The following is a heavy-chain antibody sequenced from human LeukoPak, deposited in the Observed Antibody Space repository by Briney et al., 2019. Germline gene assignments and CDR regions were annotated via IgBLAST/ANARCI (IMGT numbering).Heavy chain of an antibody. J-gene: IGHJ4*02. Sequence: ASETLSLTSTVSGGSISSSSYYWGWIRQPPGKGLEWIGSIYYSGSTYYNPSLKSRVTISVDTSKNQFSLKLSSVTAADTAVYYCARDMGIAAAVDYWGQGTLVTVSS. CDR3: ARDMGIAAAVDY. CDR2: IYYSGST. V-gene: IGHV4-39*07. CDR1: GGSISSSSYY. D-gene: IGHD6-13*01.